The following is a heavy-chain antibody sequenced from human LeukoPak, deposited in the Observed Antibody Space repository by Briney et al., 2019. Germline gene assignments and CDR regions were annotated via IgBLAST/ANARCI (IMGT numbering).Heavy chain of an antibody. CDR3: ARGRSNYYGMDV. CDR1: GGSFSGYY. J-gene: IGHJ6*02. Sequence: PSETLSLTCAVYGGSFSGYYWSWIRQPPGKGLEWIGEMNHSGSTNYNPSLKSRVTISVDTSKNQFSLKLSSLTAADPAVYYCARGRSNYYGMDVWGQGTTVTVSS. CDR2: MNHSGST. D-gene: IGHD1-26*01. V-gene: IGHV4-34*01.